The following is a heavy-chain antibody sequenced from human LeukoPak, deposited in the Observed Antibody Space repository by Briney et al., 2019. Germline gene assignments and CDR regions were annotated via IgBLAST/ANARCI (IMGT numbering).Heavy chain of an antibody. V-gene: IGHV4-39*01. Sequence: SETLSLTCTVSGGSISSSSYYWGWIRQLPGKGLEWIGSIYYSGSTYYNPSLKSRATISVDTSKNQFSLKLSSVTAADTAVYYCARPRYSGSSGDYWGQGTLVTVSS. J-gene: IGHJ4*02. CDR3: ARPRYSGSSGDY. CDR2: IYYSGST. CDR1: GGSISSSSYY. D-gene: IGHD1-26*01.